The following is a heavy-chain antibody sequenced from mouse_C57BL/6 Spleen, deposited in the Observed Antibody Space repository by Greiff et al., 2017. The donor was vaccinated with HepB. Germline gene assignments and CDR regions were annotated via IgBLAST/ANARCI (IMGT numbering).Heavy chain of an antibody. CDR3: ARNGYYFYYYAMDY. CDR2: IYPGDGDT. V-gene: IGHV1-82*01. J-gene: IGHJ4*01. D-gene: IGHD2-3*01. Sequence: VQLQQSGPELVKPGASVKISCKASGYAFSSSWMNWVKQRPGKGLEWIGRIYPGDGDTNYNGKFKGKATLTADKSSSTAYMQLSSLTSEDSAVYFCARNGYYFYYYAMDYWGQGTSVTVSS. CDR1: GYAFSSSW.